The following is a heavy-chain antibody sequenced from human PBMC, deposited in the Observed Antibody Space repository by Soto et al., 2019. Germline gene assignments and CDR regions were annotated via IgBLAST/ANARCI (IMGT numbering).Heavy chain of an antibody. Sequence: GGSLRLSCAASGFTFSNAWMSWVRQAPGKGLQWVGRIKSKTDDGTTDYAAPVKGRFTISRDDSKNTLYLQMNSLRTEDTALYYCITDYTMIRGVISYFDYWGQGALVTVSS. D-gene: IGHD3-10*01. V-gene: IGHV3-15*01. J-gene: IGHJ4*02. CDR1: GFTFSNAW. CDR3: ITDYTMIRGVISYFDY. CDR2: IKSKTDDGTT.